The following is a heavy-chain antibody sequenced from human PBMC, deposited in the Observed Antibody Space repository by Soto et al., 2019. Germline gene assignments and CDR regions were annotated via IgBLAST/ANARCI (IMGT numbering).Heavy chain of an antibody. V-gene: IGHV3-66*01. CDR3: ARGASGHSYRSPTFDY. Sequence: EVQLVESGGGLVRPGGSLRLSCAVSGFTLSSNYMTWVRQVPGQGLDWVSLFFGAGSTYYSDSVRGRFTISRDTSKNTLYLQMNNLRAEDTAVYYCARGASGHSYRSPTFDYWGQGNLVTVSS. CDR1: GFTLSSNY. D-gene: IGHD3-16*02. CDR2: FFGAGST. J-gene: IGHJ4*02.